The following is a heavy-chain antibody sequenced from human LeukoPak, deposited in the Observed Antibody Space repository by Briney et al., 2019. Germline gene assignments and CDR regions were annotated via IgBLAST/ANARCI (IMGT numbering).Heavy chain of an antibody. CDR1: GFTFRNYA. J-gene: IGHJ4*02. D-gene: IGHD3-16*01. Sequence: GGPLRLSCAASGFTFRNYAMSWVRQAPGKGLEWVSAISGRGDSTYYADSVRGRFTISRDNSKNTLYLQMNSLKAEDSAIYYCAKAQSYGYSDYWGQGTLVAVSS. V-gene: IGHV3-23*01. CDR2: ISGRGDST. CDR3: AKAQSYGYSDY.